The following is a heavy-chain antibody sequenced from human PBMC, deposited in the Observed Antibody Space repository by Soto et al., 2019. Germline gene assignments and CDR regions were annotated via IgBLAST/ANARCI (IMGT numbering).Heavy chain of an antibody. V-gene: IGHV3-30*18. Sequence: QVQLVESGGGVVQPGRSLRLSCAASGFTFSSYGMHWVRQAPGKGLEWVAVISYDGSNKYYADSVKGRFTISRDNSKNTLYLQMNSLSAEDTAVYYCAKGYSSGWYATFDYWGQGTLVTVSS. J-gene: IGHJ4*02. CDR1: GFTFSSYG. CDR3: AKGYSSGWYATFDY. CDR2: ISYDGSNK. D-gene: IGHD6-19*01.